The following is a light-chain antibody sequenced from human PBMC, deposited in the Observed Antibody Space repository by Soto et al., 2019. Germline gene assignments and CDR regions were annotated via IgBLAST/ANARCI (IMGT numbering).Light chain of an antibody. CDR2: DAS. CDR1: QSVSSY. J-gene: IGKJ4*01. Sequence: EIVLTQSPATLSLSPGERATLSCRASQSVSSYLAWYQQKPGQAPWLLIYDASNRATGIPARFSGSGSGTDFTLTISSLEPEDFAVYYCQQRSNWPLLTFGGGTKVDIK. CDR3: QQRSNWPLLT. V-gene: IGKV3-11*01.